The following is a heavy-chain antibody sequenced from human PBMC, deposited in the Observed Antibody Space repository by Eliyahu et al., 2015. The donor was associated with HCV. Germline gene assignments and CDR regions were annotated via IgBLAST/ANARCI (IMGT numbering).Heavy chain of an antibody. Sequence: QVHLVQSGAEVKSPGASVKVSCKASGYTFTGYYMTWVRQAPGQGLEWMGWINPKIGGTKYAQKFQGRVTMTRDTSISTAYMELRRLRSDDTAVYYCARDGGDSSSWEPDDAFDIWGQGTLVTVSS. CDR2: INPKIGGT. CDR1: GYTFTGYY. D-gene: IGHD1-14*01. J-gene: IGHJ3*02. V-gene: IGHV1-2*02. CDR3: ARDGGDSSSWEPDDAFDI.